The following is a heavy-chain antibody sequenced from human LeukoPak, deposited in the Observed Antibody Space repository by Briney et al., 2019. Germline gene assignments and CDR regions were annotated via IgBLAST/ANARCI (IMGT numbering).Heavy chain of an antibody. J-gene: IGHJ4*02. CDR2: IQNDGSDK. Sequence: PGGSLRLSCAASGINFRSSGMHWVRQAPGKGLEWVTFIQNDGSDKYYAASVKGRFTISRDNSKNTVYLHMASQRADDTALYYCAREGGRAVPGRFDQWGQGTLVTVSS. CDR1: GINFRSSG. V-gene: IGHV3-30*02. D-gene: IGHD6-13*01. CDR3: AREGGRAVPGRFDQ.